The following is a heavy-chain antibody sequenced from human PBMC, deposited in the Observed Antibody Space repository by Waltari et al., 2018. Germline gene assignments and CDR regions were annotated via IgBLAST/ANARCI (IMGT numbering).Heavy chain of an antibody. Sequence: QVQLVESGRGVVQPGGSLRLSCAASGFTFSSYGMHWVRQAPGKGLEWVAFIRYDGSNKYYADSVKGRFTISRDNSKNTLYLQMNSLRAEDTAVYYCAKEKAPAASTAVMDVWGKGTTVTISS. CDR3: AKEKAPAASTAVMDV. CDR1: GFTFSSYG. J-gene: IGHJ6*03. V-gene: IGHV3-30*02. D-gene: IGHD2-2*01. CDR2: IRYDGSNK.